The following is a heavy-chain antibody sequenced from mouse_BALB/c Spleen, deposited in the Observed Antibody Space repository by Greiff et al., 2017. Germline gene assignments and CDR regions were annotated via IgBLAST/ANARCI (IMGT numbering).Heavy chain of an antibody. CDR1: GFTFSDFY. CDR2: SRNKANDYTT. V-gene: IGHV7-1*02. J-gene: IGHJ4*01. CDR3: AREDDYVAMDY. Sequence: EVMLVESGGGLVQPGGSLRLSCATSGFTFSDFYMEWVRQPPGKRLEWIAASRNKANDYTTEYSASVKGRFIVSRDTSQSILYLQMNALRAEDTAIYYCAREDDYVAMDYWGQGTSVTVSS.